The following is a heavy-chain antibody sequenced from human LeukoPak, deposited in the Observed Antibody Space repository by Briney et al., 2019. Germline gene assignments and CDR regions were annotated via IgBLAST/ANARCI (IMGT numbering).Heavy chain of an antibody. CDR3: ARASVYYGAYYFDY. D-gene: IGHD3-10*01. V-gene: IGHV1-69*04. J-gene: IGHJ4*02. CDR1: GGTFSSYA. Sequence: SVKVSCKASGGTFSSYAISWVRQAPGQGLEWMGRIIPILGIANYAQKFQGRVTITADKSTSTAYMELSSLRSEDTAVYYCARASVYYGAYYFDYWGQGTLVTVSS. CDR2: IIPILGIA.